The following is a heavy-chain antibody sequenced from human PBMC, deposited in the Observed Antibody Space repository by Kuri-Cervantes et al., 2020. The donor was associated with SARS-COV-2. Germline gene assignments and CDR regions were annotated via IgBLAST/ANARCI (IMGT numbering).Heavy chain of an antibody. CDR3: ARTLDYYGSGTYCFDY. J-gene: IGHJ4*02. Sequence: SETLSPTCTVSGGSISSGSYYWSWIRQPAGKGLEWIGRIYTSGSTNYNPSLKSRVTISVDTSKNQFSLKLSSVTAADTAVYYCARTLDYYGSGTYCFDYWGQGTLVTVSS. V-gene: IGHV4-61*02. CDR1: GGSISSGSYY. D-gene: IGHD3-10*01. CDR2: IYTSGST.